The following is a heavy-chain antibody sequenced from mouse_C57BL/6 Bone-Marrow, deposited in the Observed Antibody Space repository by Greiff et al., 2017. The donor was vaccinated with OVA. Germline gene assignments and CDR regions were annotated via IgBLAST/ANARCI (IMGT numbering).Heavy chain of an antibody. J-gene: IGHJ1*03. CDR3: AREDSNYVDWYFDV. Sequence: QVQLKQPGAELVKPGASVKTSCKASGYTFTSYWITWVKQRPGQGLEWIGDIYPGSGSTNYNEKFKSKATLTVDTSSSTAYMQLSSLTSEDSAVYYCAREDSNYVDWYFDVWGTGTSVTVSS. D-gene: IGHD2-5*01. CDR2: IYPGSGST. CDR1: GYTFTSYW. V-gene: IGHV1-55*01.